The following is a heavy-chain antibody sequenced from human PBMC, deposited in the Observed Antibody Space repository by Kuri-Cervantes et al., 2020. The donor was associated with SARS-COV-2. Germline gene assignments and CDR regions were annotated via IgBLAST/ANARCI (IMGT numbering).Heavy chain of an antibody. CDR1: GFTFSSYG. CDR2: IWYDGSNK. J-gene: IGHJ4*02. V-gene: IGHV3-33*08. CDR3: AREAFGYCSGGSCYSHY. Sequence: GESLKISCAASGFTFSSYGMHWVRQAPGKGLEWVAVIWYDGSNKYYADSVKGRFTISRDNSKNSLYLQMNSPRAEDTAVYYCAREAFGYCSGGSCYSHYWGQGTLVTVSS. D-gene: IGHD2-15*01.